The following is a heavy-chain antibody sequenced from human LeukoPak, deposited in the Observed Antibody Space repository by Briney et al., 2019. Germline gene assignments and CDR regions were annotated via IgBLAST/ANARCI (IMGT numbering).Heavy chain of an antibody. CDR2: INPSGGST. CDR1: GYTFTSYY. V-gene: IGHV1-46*01. Sequence: ASVKVSCKASGYTFTSYYMHWVRQAPGQGLKWMGIINPSGGSTSYAQKFQGRVTMTRDTSTSTVYMELSSLRSEDTAVYYCARVALRITMVRGVIGKHWFDPWGQGTLVTVSS. D-gene: IGHD3-10*01. CDR3: ARVALRITMVRGVIGKHWFDP. J-gene: IGHJ5*02.